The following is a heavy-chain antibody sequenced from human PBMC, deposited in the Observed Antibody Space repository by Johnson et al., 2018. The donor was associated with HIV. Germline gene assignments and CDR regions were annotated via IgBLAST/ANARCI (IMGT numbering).Heavy chain of an antibody. D-gene: IGHD2-15*01. J-gene: IGHJ3*02. CDR3: AREIRVCSGGTCYSDAFDI. CDR1: GFTFSSYA. V-gene: IGHV3-30-3*01. CDR2: ISYDGSNK. Sequence: QVQLVESGGGVVQPGRSLRLSCAASGFTFSSYAMHWVRQAPGKGLERVAVISYDGSNKYYADSVKGRFTISRDNSKNTLYLQMNSLRAEDTALYYCAREIRVCSGGTCYSDAFDIWGQGTVVTVST.